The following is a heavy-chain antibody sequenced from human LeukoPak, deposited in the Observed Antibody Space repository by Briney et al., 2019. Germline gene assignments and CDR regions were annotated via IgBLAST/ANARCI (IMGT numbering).Heavy chain of an antibody. CDR2: IYYSGST. J-gene: IGHJ4*02. CDR1: GGSISGYY. Sequence: SETLSLTCTVSGGSISGYYWSWIRQPPGKGLEWIGYIYYSGSTNYNPSLKSRVTISVDTSKNQFSLKLSSVTAADTSVYYCARVGSSSDRFDYWGQGTLVTVSS. V-gene: IGHV4-59*01. CDR3: ARVGSSSDRFDY. D-gene: IGHD6-6*01.